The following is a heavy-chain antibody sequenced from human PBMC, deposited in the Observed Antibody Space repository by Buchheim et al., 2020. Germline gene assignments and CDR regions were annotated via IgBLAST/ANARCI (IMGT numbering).Heavy chain of an antibody. J-gene: IGHJ4*02. V-gene: IGHV1-69*01. CDR2: IIPILKTP. CDR1: GGIFSSYA. D-gene: IGHD3-22*01. CDR3: ARGPRGYLDSSGYAVY. Sequence: KRPGSSVKVSCKVSGGIFSSYAISWVRQAPGHGLEWMGGIIPILKTPNYAQKFQGRVTITADESARTAYMELSSLTSDDTALYYCARGPRGYLDSSGYAVYWGEGSL.